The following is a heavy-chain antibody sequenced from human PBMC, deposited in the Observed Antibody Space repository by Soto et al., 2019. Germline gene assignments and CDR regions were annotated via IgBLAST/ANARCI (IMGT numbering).Heavy chain of an antibody. D-gene: IGHD1-26*01. J-gene: IGHJ4*02. CDR3: VRDDGARSADY. CDR2: INQDGSEK. V-gene: IGHV3-7*04. Sequence: EVQLVESGGDLVQPGGSLRLSCIASGFTFSTYWMTWIRHTPGKGLEWVAQINQDGSEKYYVDSVEGRFTISRDNAKHSLYLQMNSLRGADTAVYYCVRDDGARSADYWGQGALVTVSS. CDR1: GFTFSTYW.